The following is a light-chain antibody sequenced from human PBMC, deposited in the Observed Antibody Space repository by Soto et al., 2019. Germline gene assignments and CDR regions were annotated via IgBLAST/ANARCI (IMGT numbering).Light chain of an antibody. CDR3: AAWDDNLSGFYV. CDR1: APTNGRNY. Sequence: QSVLNQSPPPSGAPRRRGSPSCFGNAPTNGRNYVYWYQQLPGTAPKLLIYRNSQRPSGVPDRFSGSKSGTSASLAISGLRSEDEADYYCAAWDDNLSGFYVFGDGTKVTVL. CDR2: RNS. J-gene: IGLJ1*01. V-gene: IGLV1-47*01.